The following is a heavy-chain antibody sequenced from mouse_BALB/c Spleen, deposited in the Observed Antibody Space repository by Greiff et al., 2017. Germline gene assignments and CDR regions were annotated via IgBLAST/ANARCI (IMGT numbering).Heavy chain of an antibody. V-gene: IGHV5-4*02. J-gene: IGHJ4*01. Sequence: EVQLVESGGGLVKPGGSLKLSCAASGFTFSDYYMYWVRQTPEKRLECVATISDGGSYTYYPDSVKGRFTISRDNAKNNLYLQMSSLKSEDTAMYYCARDRRKGAMDYWGQGTSVTVSS. CDR3: ARDRRKGAMDY. CDR2: ISDGGSYT. CDR1: GFTFSDYY. D-gene: IGHD2-12*01.